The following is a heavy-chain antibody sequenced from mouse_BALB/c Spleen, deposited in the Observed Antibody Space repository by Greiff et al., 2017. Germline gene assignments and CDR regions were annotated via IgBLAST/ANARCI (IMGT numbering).Heavy chain of an antibody. CDR2: ISDGGSYT. Sequence: VQLKESGGGLVKPGGSLKLSCAASGFTFSDYYMYWVRQTPEKRLEWVATISDGGSYTYYPDSVKGRFTISRDNAKNNLYLQMSSLKSEDTAMYYCARDQNWGQGTLVTVSA. J-gene: IGHJ3*01. CDR1: GFTFSDYY. CDR3: ARDQN. V-gene: IGHV5-4*02.